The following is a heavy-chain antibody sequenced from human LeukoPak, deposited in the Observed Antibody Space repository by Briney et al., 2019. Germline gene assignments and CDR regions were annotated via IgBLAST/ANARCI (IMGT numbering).Heavy chain of an antibody. CDR2: IYYSGST. CDR1: GGSISSSSYY. V-gene: IGHV4-39*07. D-gene: IGHD5-18*01. Sequence: SETLSLTCTVSGGSISSSSYYWGWIRQPPGKGLEWIGSIYYSGSTYYNPSLKSRVTISVDTSKNQFSLKLSSVTAADTAVYYCARAYIQLWLNYFDYWGQGTLVTVSS. J-gene: IGHJ4*02. CDR3: ARAYIQLWLNYFDY.